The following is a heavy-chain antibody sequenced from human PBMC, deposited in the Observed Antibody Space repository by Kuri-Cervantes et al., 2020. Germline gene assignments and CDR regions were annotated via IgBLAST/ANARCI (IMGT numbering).Heavy chain of an antibody. CDR3: ARRLAFDI. Sequence: SETLSLTCAVYGGSSSGYYWSWIRQPPGKGLEWIGEINHSGSTNYNPSLKSRVTISVDTSKNQFSLKLNSVTAADTAVYYCARRLAFDIWGQGTMVTVSS. V-gene: IGHV4-34*01. J-gene: IGHJ3*02. CDR1: GGSSSGYY. CDR2: INHSGST.